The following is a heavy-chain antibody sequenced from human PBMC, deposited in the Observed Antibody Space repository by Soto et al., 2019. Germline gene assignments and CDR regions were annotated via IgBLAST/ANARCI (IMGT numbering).Heavy chain of an antibody. CDR1: SASIISEQR. D-gene: IGHD6-19*01. CDR3: ARSFGWYAIDH. CDR2: IHHSGST. J-gene: IGHJ4*02. V-gene: IGHV4-4*02. Sequence: QMQLQESGPGLVKPSETLSLTCAVSSASIISEQRWTWVRQPPGKGLEWIGEIHHSGSTNNNPSLRSRVNMSVDKSKNQFSLNLISVTAADTALYYCARSFGWYAIDHWGQGTLVIVSS.